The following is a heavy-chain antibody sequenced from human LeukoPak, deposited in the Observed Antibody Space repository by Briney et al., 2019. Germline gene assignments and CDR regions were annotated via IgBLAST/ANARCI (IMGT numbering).Heavy chain of an antibody. CDR1: GFTFSSYA. D-gene: IGHD3-3*01. Sequence: GGSLRLSCAASGFTFSSYAMSWVRQAPGKGLEWVSAISGSGGSTYYADSVKGRFTISRDNSKNTLYLQMNSLRAEDTAVYYCARGYGRITIFGVVITVPSYYYGMDVWGQGTTVTVSS. CDR3: ARGYGRITIFGVVITVPSYYYGMDV. V-gene: IGHV3-23*01. J-gene: IGHJ6*02. CDR2: ISGSGGST.